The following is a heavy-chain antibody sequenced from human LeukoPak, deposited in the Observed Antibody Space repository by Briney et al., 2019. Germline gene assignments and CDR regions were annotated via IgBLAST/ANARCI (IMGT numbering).Heavy chain of an antibody. J-gene: IGHJ4*02. CDR3: ARESAAALDY. CDR2: ISYDGSNK. Sequence: GGSLRLSCAASGFIFSSYWMHWVRHAPGKGLEWVAVISYDGSNKYYADSVKGRFTISRDNSKNTLYLQMNSLRAEDTAVYYCARESAAALDYWGQGTLVTVSS. CDR1: GFIFSSYW. V-gene: IGHV3-30*03. D-gene: IGHD6-13*01.